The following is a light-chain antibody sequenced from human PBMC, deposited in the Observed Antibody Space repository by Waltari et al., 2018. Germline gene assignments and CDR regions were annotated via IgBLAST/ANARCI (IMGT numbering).Light chain of an antibody. Sequence: SYELSQPPSVSESPGQTASITCSGDDLGNKYVSWYQQKPGQSPVLVLYQDNRRPSGIPERFSGSNSGNTATLTISGTQAMDEADYHCQAWDSTTVVFGGGTKLTVL. CDR3: QAWDSTTVV. J-gene: IGLJ2*01. CDR2: QDN. V-gene: IGLV3-1*01. CDR1: DLGNKY.